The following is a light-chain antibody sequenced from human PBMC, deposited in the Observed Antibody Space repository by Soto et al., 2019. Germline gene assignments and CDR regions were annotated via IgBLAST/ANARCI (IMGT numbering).Light chain of an antibody. V-gene: IGKV3-11*01. J-gene: IGKJ5*01. CDR1: QSVSTF. Sequence: EIVLTQSPATLSLSPGERVTLSCRASQSVSTFLGWYRQKPGQAPRLLIYDSSNRATGIPARFSGSGSGTDFTLTISSLEPEDFAVYYCQQRRNWPITFGQGTRLEIK. CDR3: QQRRNWPIT. CDR2: DSS.